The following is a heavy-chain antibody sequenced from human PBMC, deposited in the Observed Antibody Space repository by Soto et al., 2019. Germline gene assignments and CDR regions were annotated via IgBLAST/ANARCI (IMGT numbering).Heavy chain of an antibody. J-gene: IGHJ4*02. CDR2: IYYTGST. Sequence: SETLSLTFTVSSGSISTYYWSWIRQPPGKGLEWIGYIYYTGSTNYNPSLESRAIISVDTSRNQFSLKLNSVTAADTAVYYCARGQLFRVWGQGTLVTVSS. CDR1: SGSISTYY. D-gene: IGHD6-13*01. CDR3: ARGQLFRV. V-gene: IGHV4-59*01.